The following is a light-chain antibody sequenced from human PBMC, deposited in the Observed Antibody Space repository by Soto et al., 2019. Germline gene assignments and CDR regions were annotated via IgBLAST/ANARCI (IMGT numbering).Light chain of an antibody. J-gene: IGKJ5*01. Sequence: ITQSPDILSLSPGEKPTLSCRGRKKGSSNYLDWYQQKPGQAPRLLIYGASSRATGIPSRFSGSGSGTDFTLTITSLEPEDFAAYCCQQSGSSPSTFGQGTRLEIK. V-gene: IGKV3-20*01. CDR3: QQSGSSPST. CDR2: GAS. CDR1: KKGSSNY.